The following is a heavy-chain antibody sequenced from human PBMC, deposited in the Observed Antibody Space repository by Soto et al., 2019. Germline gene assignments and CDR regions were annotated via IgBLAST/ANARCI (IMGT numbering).Heavy chain of an antibody. CDR2: IIPIFGTA. D-gene: IGHD3-16*02. CDR1: GGTFSSYA. Sequence: QVQLVQSGAEVKKPGSSVKVSCKASGGTFSSYAISWVRQAPGQGLEWMGGIIPIFGTANYAQKFQGRVTITADESTSTAYMELSSLRSEDTALYYCANFASFYVWGSYLNFDSRGQGTLVTVSS. V-gene: IGHV1-69*01. CDR3: ANFASFYVWGSYLNFDS. J-gene: IGHJ4*02.